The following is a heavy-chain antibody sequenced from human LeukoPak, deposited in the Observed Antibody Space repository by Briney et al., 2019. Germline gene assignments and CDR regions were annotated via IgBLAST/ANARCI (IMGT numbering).Heavy chain of an antibody. Sequence: PGGSLRLSCAASGFTFSSYWMSWVRQAPGKGLEWVANIKQDGSEKYYVDSVKGRFTISRDNAKNSLYLQMNSLRAEDTAVYHCARGDYGSESYYFDYWGQGTLVTVSS. CDR1: GFTFSSYW. D-gene: IGHD3-10*01. CDR2: IKQDGSEK. J-gene: IGHJ4*02. CDR3: ARGDYGSESYYFDY. V-gene: IGHV3-7*01.